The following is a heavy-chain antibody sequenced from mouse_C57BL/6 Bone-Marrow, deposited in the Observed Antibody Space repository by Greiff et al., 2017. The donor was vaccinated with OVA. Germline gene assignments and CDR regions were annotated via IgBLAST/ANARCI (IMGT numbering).Heavy chain of an antibody. CDR2: ISDGGSYT. CDR1: GFTFSSYA. V-gene: IGHV5-4*01. Sequence: EVQGVESGGGLVKPGGSLKLSCAASGFTFSSYAMSWVRQTPEKRLEWVATISDGGSYTYYPDNVKGRFTISRDNAKNNLYLQMSHLKSEDTAMYYCARDDYYGSSLYAMDYWGQGTSVTVSA. CDR3: ARDDYYGSSLYAMDY. D-gene: IGHD1-1*01. J-gene: IGHJ4*01.